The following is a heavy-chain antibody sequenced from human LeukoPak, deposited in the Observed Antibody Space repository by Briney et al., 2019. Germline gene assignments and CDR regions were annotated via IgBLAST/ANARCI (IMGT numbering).Heavy chain of an antibody. CDR1: GFTFSSYS. J-gene: IGHJ3*02. V-gene: IGHV3-21*01. CDR2: ISSSSSYI. CDR3: AREYSSSLVRDAFDI. Sequence: GGSLRLSCAASGFTFSSYSMNWVRQAPGKGLEWVSSISSSSSYIYYADSVKGRFTISRDNAKNSLYLQMNSLRAEDTAVYYCAREYSSSLVRDAFDIWGQGTMVTVSS. D-gene: IGHD6-6*01.